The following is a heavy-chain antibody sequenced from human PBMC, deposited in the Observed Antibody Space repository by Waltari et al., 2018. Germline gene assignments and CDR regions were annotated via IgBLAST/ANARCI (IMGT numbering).Heavy chain of an antibody. D-gene: IGHD5-12*01. J-gene: IGHJ4*02. CDR1: GFSLSISGVG. V-gene: IGHV2-5*02. Sequence: QITLKESGPTLVKPTQTLTLTCTFSGFSLSISGVGASWIRQPPGKALEWLALIYWDDKQRYSPSLRSRLTITRDTSKNQVVLTMTNMDPVDTATYYCAHIISYSGHDFGRNYDFWGQGMLVTVSS. CDR2: IYWDDKQ. CDR3: AHIISYSGHDFGRNYDF.